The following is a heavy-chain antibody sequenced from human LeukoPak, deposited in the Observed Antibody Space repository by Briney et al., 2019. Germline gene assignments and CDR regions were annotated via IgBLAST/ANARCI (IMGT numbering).Heavy chain of an antibody. CDR2: ISGSGGST. Sequence: PGGSLRLSCAASGFTFSSYWMHWVRQAPGKGLEWVSAISGSGGSTYYADSVKGRFTISRDNSKNTLYLQMNSLRAEGTAVYYCTRRTSVLPFDYWGQGTLVTVSS. J-gene: IGHJ4*02. CDR3: TRRTSVLPFDY. CDR1: GFTFSSYW. D-gene: IGHD2-8*01. V-gene: IGHV3-23*01.